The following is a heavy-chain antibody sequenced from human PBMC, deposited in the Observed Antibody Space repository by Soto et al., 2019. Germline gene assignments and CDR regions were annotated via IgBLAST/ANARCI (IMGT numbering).Heavy chain of an antibody. Sequence: QVQLQQWGAGLLKPSETLALTCAVYGSSFSGDYWTWIRQPPGKGLEWIGEVNYSGDTNYNPSLKGRVTISLDSSKKQFSLNLRSVTAADTAFYYCARAVPTNSHELRDWGQGTLVNVSS. D-gene: IGHD3-16*01. CDR2: VNYSGDT. CDR1: GSSFSGDY. CDR3: ARAVPTNSHELRD. V-gene: IGHV4-34*01. J-gene: IGHJ4*02.